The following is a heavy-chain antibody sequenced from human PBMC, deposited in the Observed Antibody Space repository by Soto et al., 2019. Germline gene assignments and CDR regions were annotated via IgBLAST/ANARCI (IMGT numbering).Heavy chain of an antibody. V-gene: IGHV3-23*01. Sequence: EVQLLESGGGLVQPGGSLRLSCAASGFTFSSYAMSWVRQAPGKGLEWVSAISGSGGSTYYADSVKGRFTISRDNSKNTLYLQMNSLRAEDTAVYYCAKGGSGSGWPGSPYYYYYMDVWGKGTTVTVSS. CDR2: ISGSGGST. D-gene: IGHD6-19*01. CDR1: GFTFSSYA. J-gene: IGHJ6*03. CDR3: AKGGSGSGWPGSPYYYYYMDV.